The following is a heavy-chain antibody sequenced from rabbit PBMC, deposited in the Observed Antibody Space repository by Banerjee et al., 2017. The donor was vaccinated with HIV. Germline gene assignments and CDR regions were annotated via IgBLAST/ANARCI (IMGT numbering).Heavy chain of an antibody. CDR2: IYTSSGST. CDR3: VRGGPTTSSPYGGMDL. CDR1: GVSFSSSSY. V-gene: IGHV1S40*01. Sequence: QSLEESGGDLVKPGASLTLTCTASGVSFSSSSYMCWVRQAPGKGLEWIGCIYTSSGSTYYASWAKGRFTISKTSSTTVTLQMTSLTAADTATYFCVRGGPTTSSPYGGMDLWGQGTLVTVS. J-gene: IGHJ6*01. D-gene: IGHD1-1*01.